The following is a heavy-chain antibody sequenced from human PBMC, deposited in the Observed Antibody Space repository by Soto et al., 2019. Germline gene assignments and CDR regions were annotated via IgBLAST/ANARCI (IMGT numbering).Heavy chain of an antibody. V-gene: IGHV3-53*01. CDR2: IYSGGST. D-gene: IGHD2-15*01. CDR3: AKDLSFRPYLSAFDI. CDR1: GFTVSSNY. J-gene: IGHJ3*02. Sequence: GGSLRLSCAASGFTVSSNYMSWVRQAPGKGLEWVSVIYSGGSTYYADSVKGRFTISRDNSKNTLYLQMNSLRAEDTAVYYCAKDLSFRPYLSAFDIWGQGTMVTVSS.